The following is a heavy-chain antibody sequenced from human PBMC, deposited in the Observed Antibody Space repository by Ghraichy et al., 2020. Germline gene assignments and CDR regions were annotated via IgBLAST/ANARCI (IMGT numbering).Heavy chain of an antibody. CDR3: AKDWSPTY. V-gene: IGHV3-23*01. D-gene: IGHD3-3*01. Sequence: GESLRLSCAASGFTFNKFDMSWVRQAPGRGLEWVSSISASGDITHYADSVKGRFTSSRDNSKSTLSLQLNSLRAEDTAIYYCAKDWSPTYWGQGTVVTVSS. CDR1: GFTFNKFD. CDR2: ISASGDIT. J-gene: IGHJ4*02.